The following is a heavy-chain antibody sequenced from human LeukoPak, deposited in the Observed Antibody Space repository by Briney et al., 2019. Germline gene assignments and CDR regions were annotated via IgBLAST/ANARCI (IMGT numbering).Heavy chain of an antibody. CDR2: IRSKAYGGTT. Sequence: PGGSLRLSCTASGFTFGDYAMSWARQAPGKGLEWVGFIRSKAYGGTTEYAASVKGRFTISRDDSKSIAYLQMNSLKTEDTAVYYCTRDRIQGDYWGQGTPVTVSS. D-gene: IGHD5-18*01. V-gene: IGHV3-49*04. J-gene: IGHJ4*02. CDR3: TRDRIQGDY. CDR1: GFTFGDYA.